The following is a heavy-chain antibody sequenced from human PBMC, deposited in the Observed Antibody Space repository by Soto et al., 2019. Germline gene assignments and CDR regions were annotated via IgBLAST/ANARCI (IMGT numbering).Heavy chain of an antibody. D-gene: IGHD2-15*01. CDR3: ARQESSRRENALDI. CDR2: IYPGDSDT. V-gene: IGHV5-51*01. J-gene: IGHJ3*02. CDR1: GYSFTIYW. Sequence: PGESLKISCKVSGYSFTIYWIAWVRQMPGKGLEWMGIIYPGDSDTRKSPSIQGHVTMSADKSINTTYLQWSSLQASDTAMYYCARQESSRRENALDIWGQGTMVTVSS.